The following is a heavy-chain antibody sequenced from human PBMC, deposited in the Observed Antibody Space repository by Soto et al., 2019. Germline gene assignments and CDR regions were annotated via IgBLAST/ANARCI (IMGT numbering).Heavy chain of an antibody. J-gene: IGHJ4*02. CDR1: GYSFTSYW. V-gene: IGHV5-10-1*01. CDR2: IDPSDSYT. D-gene: IGHD3-22*01. Sequence: GESLKISCKGSGYSFTSYWISWVRQMPGKGLEWMGRIDPSDSYTNYSPSFQGHVTISADKSISTAYLQWSSLKASDTAMYYCATTYYYDSSGYLKDYWGQGTLVTVSS. CDR3: ATTYYYDSSGYLKDY.